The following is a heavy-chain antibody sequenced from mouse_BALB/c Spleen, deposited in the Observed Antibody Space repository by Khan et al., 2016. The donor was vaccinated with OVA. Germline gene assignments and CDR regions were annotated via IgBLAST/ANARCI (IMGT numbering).Heavy chain of an antibody. V-gene: IGHV5-4*02. Sequence: EVELVESGGGLVKPGGSLTLSCAASGFTFSDYYMYWVRQTPEKRLEWVATISDGGSYTYYPDSVKGRFTISRDDAENNLYLHMSSLKSDDKARYYCVRGYDGDPFAYWGQGTLVTVSA. J-gene: IGHJ3*01. D-gene: IGHD2-13*01. CDR2: ISDGGSYT. CDR3: VRGYDGDPFAY. CDR1: GFTFSDYY.